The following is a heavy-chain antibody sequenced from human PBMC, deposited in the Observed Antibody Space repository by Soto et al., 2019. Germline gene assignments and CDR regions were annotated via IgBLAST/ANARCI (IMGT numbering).Heavy chain of an antibody. V-gene: IGHV4-31*03. CDR2: IYYSGST. Sequence: PSETLSLTCTVSGGSISSGGYYWSWIRQHPGKGLEWIGYIYYSGSTYYNPSLKSRVTISVDTSKNQFSLKLSSVTAADTAVYYCAREVAARLVFSRRAFDIWGQGTMVTVSS. CDR1: GGSISSGGYY. J-gene: IGHJ3*02. D-gene: IGHD6-6*01. CDR3: AREVAARLVFSRRAFDI.